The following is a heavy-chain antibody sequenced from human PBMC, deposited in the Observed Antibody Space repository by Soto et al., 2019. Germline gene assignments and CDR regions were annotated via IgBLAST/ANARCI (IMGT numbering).Heavy chain of an antibody. Sequence: PSETLSLTCAVSGGSISSSNWWSWVRQPPGKGLEWIGEIYHSGSTNYNPSLKSRVTISVDKSKNQFSLKLSSVTAADTAVYYCARDLYYGSGDVYYYYGMDVWGQGTTVTVSS. J-gene: IGHJ6*02. V-gene: IGHV4-4*02. CDR1: GGSISSSNW. CDR2: IYHSGST. CDR3: ARDLYYGSGDVYYYYGMDV. D-gene: IGHD3-10*01.